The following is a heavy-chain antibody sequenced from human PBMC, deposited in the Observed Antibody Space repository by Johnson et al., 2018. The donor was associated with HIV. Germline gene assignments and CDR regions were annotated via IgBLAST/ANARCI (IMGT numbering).Heavy chain of an antibody. CDR2: ISYDGINK. D-gene: IGHD3-3*01. J-gene: IGHJ3*01. CDR3: AREAYYARAFDL. V-gene: IGHV3-30*09. CDR1: GFTFSTSA. Sequence: QVQLVESGGGVVQPGRSLRLSCAASGFTFSTSAMHWVRQAPGKGLKWVATISYDGINKYYADYLKGRFAISRDNSRNTLDLRMDSLRVEDTAVYYCAREAYYARAFDLWGQGTMVTVSS.